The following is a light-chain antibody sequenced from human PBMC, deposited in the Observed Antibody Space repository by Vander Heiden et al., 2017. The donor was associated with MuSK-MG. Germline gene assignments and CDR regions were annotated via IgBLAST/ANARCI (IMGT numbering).Light chain of an antibody. Sequence: EIVLTQSPGTLSLSPGERATLSCRASQSVSSSYLAWYQQKPGQAPRLLIYGASSRATGIPDRFSGSGSGTDFTLTISRLEPEDFAVYYCLQYGSPPLTFGGRTKVEIK. J-gene: IGKJ4*01. CDR1: QSVSSSY. V-gene: IGKV3-20*01. CDR2: GAS. CDR3: LQYGSPPLT.